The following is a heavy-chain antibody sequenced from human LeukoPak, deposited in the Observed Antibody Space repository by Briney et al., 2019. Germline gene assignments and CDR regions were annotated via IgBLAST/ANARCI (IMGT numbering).Heavy chain of an antibody. D-gene: IGHD3-22*01. CDR1: GFAFSDYY. Sequence: GGSLRLSCAASGFAFSDYYMSWIRQAPGKGLEWLSSTSSSSSYTNYADSVKGRFTISRDNAKNSLYLQMNSLRAEDTAVYYCARDQNPYYYDSSGYYCDAFDIWGQGTMVTVSS. V-gene: IGHV3-11*06. J-gene: IGHJ3*02. CDR3: ARDQNPYYYDSSGYYCDAFDI. CDR2: TSSSSSYT.